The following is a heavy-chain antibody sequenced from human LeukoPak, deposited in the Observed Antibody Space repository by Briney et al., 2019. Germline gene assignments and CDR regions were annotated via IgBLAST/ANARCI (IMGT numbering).Heavy chain of an antibody. CDR3: AKVDNWNGDY. J-gene: IGHJ4*02. V-gene: IGHV4-39*07. CDR2: VYSVGNT. Sequence: TASETLSLTCSGSGDSLSGTDYYWAWIRQPPGKGLEWIGTVYSVGNTYENPSLKRRVTISIDSSKNQFSLKLTSLTAADTAVYYCAKVDNWNGDYWRQGTLVTVSS. CDR1: GDSLSGTDYY. D-gene: IGHD1-1*01.